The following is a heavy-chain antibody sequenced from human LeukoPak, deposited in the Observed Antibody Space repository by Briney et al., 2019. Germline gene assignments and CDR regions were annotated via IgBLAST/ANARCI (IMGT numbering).Heavy chain of an antibody. CDR3: ARADGCDY. J-gene: IGHJ4*02. CDR2: ISASGDGT. Sequence: PGGSLRLSCAASGLTFSSYAMSWVRQAPGKGLEWVSAISASGDGTYYADSVKGRFTISRDNAKNSLYLQMNSLRAEDTAVYYCARADGCDYWGQGTLVTVSS. V-gene: IGHV3-23*01. CDR1: GLTFSSYA.